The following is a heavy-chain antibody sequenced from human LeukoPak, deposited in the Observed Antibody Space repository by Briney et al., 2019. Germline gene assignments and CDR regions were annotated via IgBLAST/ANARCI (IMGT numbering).Heavy chain of an antibody. CDR3: ARDRGGYCSSTSCYYWFDP. CDR1: GGTFSSYT. D-gene: IGHD2-2*01. CDR2: IIPILGIA. V-gene: IGHV1-69*04. Sequence: ASVKVSCKASGGTFSSYTISWVRQAPRQGLEWMGRIIPILGIANYAQKFQGRVTITADKSTSTAYMELSSLRSEDTAVYYCARDRGGYCSSTSCYYWFDPWGQGTLVTVSS. J-gene: IGHJ5*02.